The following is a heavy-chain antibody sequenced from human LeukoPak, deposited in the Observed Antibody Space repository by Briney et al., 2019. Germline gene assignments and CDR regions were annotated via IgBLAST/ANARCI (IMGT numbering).Heavy chain of an antibody. V-gene: IGHV5-51*01. CDR1: GSSFTSYW. CDR3: ARSSMYYFDY. CDR2: IYPGDSDT. J-gene: IGHJ4*02. Sequence: GESLQISCQGSGSSFTSYWIGWVRQLPGKGLEWMGIIYPGDSDTRYSPSFQGQVTISADKSISTAYLQWSSLKASDTAMYYCARSSMYYFDYWGQGTLVTVSS.